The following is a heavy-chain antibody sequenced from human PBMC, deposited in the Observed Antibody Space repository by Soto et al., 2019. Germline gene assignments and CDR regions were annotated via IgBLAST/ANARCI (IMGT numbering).Heavy chain of an antibody. CDR3: ATSTGGAYWYCDL. D-gene: IGHD2-2*01. Sequence: QVQLQESGPGLVKPSQTLSLTCTVSGGSISSGGDYWSWIRQHPGKGLEWIGYMYNTENTYYNPSRKSRVTMSVDTSKNQFSLKLSSVTAADTAVYYCATSTGGAYWYCDLWGRGTLVTVSS. V-gene: IGHV4-31*03. J-gene: IGHJ2*01. CDR1: GGSISSGGDY. CDR2: MYNTENT.